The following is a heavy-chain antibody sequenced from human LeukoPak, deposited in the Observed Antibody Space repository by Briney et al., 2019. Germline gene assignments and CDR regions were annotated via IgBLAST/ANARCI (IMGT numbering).Heavy chain of an antibody. CDR1: GFTFSSYG. D-gene: IGHD3-10*01. CDR3: ARLYGSGSYYIDY. Sequence: GGSLRLSCAASGFTFSSYGMHWVRQAPGKGLEWVAFIRYDGSPKYYADSVKGRFTISRDNAKNSLYLQMNSLRAEDTAVYYCARLYGSGSYYIDYWGQGTLVTVS. CDR2: IRYDGSPK. J-gene: IGHJ4*02. V-gene: IGHV3-30*02.